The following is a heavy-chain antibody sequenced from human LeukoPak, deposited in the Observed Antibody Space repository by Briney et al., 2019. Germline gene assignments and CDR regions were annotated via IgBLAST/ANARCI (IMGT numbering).Heavy chain of an antibody. D-gene: IGHD4-17*01. J-gene: IGHJ4*02. CDR2: ITSSGST. V-gene: IGHV3-23*01. CDR3: AKDLYGDYDFDC. Sequence: PGASLRLSCAASGFTFNNYAMNWVRQAPGKGLEWVSVITSSGSTYYADSVKGRSTISRDNSKNTLYLQMNSLRAEDTAIYYCAKDLYGDYDFDCWGRGTLVTVSS. CDR1: GFTFNNYA.